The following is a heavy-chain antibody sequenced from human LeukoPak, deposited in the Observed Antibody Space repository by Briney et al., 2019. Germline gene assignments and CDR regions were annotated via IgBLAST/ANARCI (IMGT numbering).Heavy chain of an antibody. J-gene: IGHJ6*03. Sequence: ASVKVSCKASGYTFTSYYMHWVRQAPGQGLEWMGIINPSGGSTSYAQKFQGRVTMTRDTSTSTVYMELSSLRSEDTAVYYCARVADDYYDSSGYLGVWGKGTTVTVSS. V-gene: IGHV1-46*01. CDR2: INPSGGST. CDR3: ARVADDYYDSSGYLGV. D-gene: IGHD3-22*01. CDR1: GYTFTSYY.